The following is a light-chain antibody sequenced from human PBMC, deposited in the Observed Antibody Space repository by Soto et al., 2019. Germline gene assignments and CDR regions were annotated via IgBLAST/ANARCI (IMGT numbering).Light chain of an antibody. J-gene: IGKJ1*01. CDR3: QQTYGIPVS. CDR2: AAS. V-gene: IGKV1-39*01. CDR1: QSISTY. Sequence: DIQMTQSPPSLSAVVGDRVTITCRASQSISTYLNRYQQKPGKAPRVLIYAASNLQSGVPSRFSGSGSGTDFSLTISSLQPEDFATYYCQQTYGIPVSFGQGTEVEVK.